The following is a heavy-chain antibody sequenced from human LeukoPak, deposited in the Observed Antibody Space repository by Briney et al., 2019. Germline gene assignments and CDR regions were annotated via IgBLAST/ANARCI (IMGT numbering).Heavy chain of an antibody. CDR3: ARDTYYYGSSGYQGAFDI. Sequence: PSETLSPTCAVYGGSFSGYYWSWIRQPPGKGLEWIGEINHSGSTNYNPSLKSRVTISVDTSKNQFSLKLSSVTAADTAVYYCARDTYYYGSSGYQGAFDIWGQGTMVTVSS. D-gene: IGHD3-22*01. J-gene: IGHJ3*02. V-gene: IGHV4-34*01. CDR1: GGSFSGYY. CDR2: INHSGST.